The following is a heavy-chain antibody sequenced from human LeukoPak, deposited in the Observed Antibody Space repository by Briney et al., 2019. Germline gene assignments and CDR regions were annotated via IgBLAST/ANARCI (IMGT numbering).Heavy chain of an antibody. CDR3: ARDRGIYGSGRWFDP. CDR1: GDSISGYY. CDR2: IYYSGST. D-gene: IGHD3-10*01. Sequence: SETLSLTCTVSGDSISGYYWSWIRQPPGKGLEWIGYIYYSGSTDYNPSLKSRVTISVDTSKNQFSLKLTSVTTADTAVYYCARDRGIYGSGRWFDPWGQGTLVTVSS. J-gene: IGHJ5*02. V-gene: IGHV4-59*01.